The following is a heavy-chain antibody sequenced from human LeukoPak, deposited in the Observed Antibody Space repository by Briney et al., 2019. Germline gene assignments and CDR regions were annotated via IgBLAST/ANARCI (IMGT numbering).Heavy chain of an antibody. Sequence: GGSLRLSCAASDFTVNSYDMTWVRQAPGKGLEWVSAISGSGVSTNYADSVKGRFSISRANSKNTLYLQMNSLRAEDTAVYYCAKGDSSGWYGVFDSWGQGTLVTVSS. CDR1: DFTVNSYD. CDR3: AKGDSSGWYGVFDS. CDR2: ISGSGVST. V-gene: IGHV3-23*01. D-gene: IGHD6-19*01. J-gene: IGHJ4*02.